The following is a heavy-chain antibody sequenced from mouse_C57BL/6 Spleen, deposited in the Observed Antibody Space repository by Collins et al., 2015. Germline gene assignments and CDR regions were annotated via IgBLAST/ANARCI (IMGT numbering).Heavy chain of an antibody. CDR3: ARSNDWYFDV. V-gene: IGHV1-64*01. J-gene: IGHJ1*03. CDR1: GYTFTSYW. Sequence: QVQLQQPGAELVKPGASVKLSCKASGYTFTSYWIHWMKQRPGQGLEWIGMIHPNSGYANYIENFNSKATLTVDKSSSTVYMHLSSLTSEDSAVYYCARSNDWYFDVWGTGTTVTVSS. CDR2: IHPNSGYA.